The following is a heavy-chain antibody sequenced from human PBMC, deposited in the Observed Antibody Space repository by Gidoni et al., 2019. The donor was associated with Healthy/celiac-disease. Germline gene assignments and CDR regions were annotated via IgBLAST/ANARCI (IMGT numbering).Heavy chain of an antibody. CDR1: GWSFSGYY. CDR2: INHSGST. D-gene: IGHD6-6*01. V-gene: IGHV4-34*01. CDR3: ARGGIAARDFDY. Sequence: QVQLQQWGAGLLKPSETLSLTCAVYGWSFSGYYWSCIRQPPGKGLEWIGEINHSGSTNYNPSLKSRVTISVDTSKNQFSLKLSSVTAADTAVYYCARGGIAARDFDYWGQGTLVTVSS. J-gene: IGHJ4*02.